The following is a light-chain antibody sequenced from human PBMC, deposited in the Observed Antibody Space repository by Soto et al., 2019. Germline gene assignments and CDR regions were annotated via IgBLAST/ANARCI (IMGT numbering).Light chain of an antibody. CDR3: CTYAGHVPK. CDR2: EVD. J-gene: IGLJ2*01. V-gene: IGLV2-23*02. Sequence: QSVLTQPASVSGFPGQSITISCAGTTSDVAYYDLVSWYQQHPGRAPKLLIYEVDKRPSGISVRFSGSKSGATASLTISGLLPEDEAVYFCCTYAGHVPKFGGGTKLTVL. CDR1: TSDVAYYDL.